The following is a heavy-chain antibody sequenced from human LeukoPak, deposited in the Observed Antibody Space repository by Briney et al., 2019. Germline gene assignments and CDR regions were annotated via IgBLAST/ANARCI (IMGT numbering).Heavy chain of an antibody. J-gene: IGHJ4*02. Sequence: RASVKVSCKASGGTFSSYAISWVRQAPGQGLEWMGRIIPILGIANYAQKFQGRVTITADKSTSTAYMELSSLRSEDTAVYYCARDPRGWLQSRRRFDYWDQGTLVTVSS. V-gene: IGHV1-69*04. CDR2: IIPILGIA. CDR1: GGTFSSYA. D-gene: IGHD5-24*01. CDR3: ARDPRGWLQSRRRFDY.